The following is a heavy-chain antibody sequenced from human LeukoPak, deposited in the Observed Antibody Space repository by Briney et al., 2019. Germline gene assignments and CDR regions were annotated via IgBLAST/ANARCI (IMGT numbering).Heavy chain of an antibody. CDR1: GYTFTSYY. V-gene: IGHV1-2*02. Sequence: ASVKVSCKASGYTFTSYYMHWVRQAPGQGLEWMGWINPNSGGTNYAQKFQGRVTMPRDTSISTAYMELSRLRSDDTAVYYCARVGAALLPLDYWGQGTLVTVSS. CDR2: INPNSGGT. CDR3: ARVGAALLPLDY. D-gene: IGHD6-6*01. J-gene: IGHJ4*02.